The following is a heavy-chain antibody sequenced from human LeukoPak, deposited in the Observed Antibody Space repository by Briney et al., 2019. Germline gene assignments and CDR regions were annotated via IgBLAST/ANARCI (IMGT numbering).Heavy chain of an antibody. CDR1: GFTVSSNY. D-gene: IGHD6-13*01. V-gene: IGHV3-53*01. Sequence: GGSLRLSCAASGFTVSSNYMSWVRQAPGKGLEWVSVIYSGGSTHYADSVKGRFTISRDNSKNTLYFQMNSLRVEDTAVYYCARDGFSSSWGLAYWGQGTLVTVSS. CDR3: ARDGFSSSWGLAY. CDR2: IYSGGST. J-gene: IGHJ4*02.